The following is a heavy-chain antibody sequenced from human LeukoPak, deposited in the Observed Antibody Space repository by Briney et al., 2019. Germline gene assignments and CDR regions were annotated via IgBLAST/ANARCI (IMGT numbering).Heavy chain of an antibody. CDR2: ISSSGSTI. V-gene: IGHV3-48*03. CDR3: AELGITMIGGV. J-gene: IGHJ6*04. D-gene: IGHD3-10*02. CDR1: GFTFSSYE. Sequence: PGGSLRLSWAASGFTFSSYELNWVRQAPGEGLEWVSYISSSGSTIYYADSVKGRFTISRDNAKNSPYLQMNSLRAEDTAVYYCAELGITMIGGVWGKGTTVTISS.